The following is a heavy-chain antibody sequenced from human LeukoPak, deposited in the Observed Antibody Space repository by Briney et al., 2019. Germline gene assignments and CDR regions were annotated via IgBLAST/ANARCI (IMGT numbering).Heavy chain of an antibody. D-gene: IGHD6-13*01. CDR1: GFTFSDYY. V-gene: IGHV3-11*04. CDR2: ISSSGSTI. CDR3: ASYSSSLSDAFDI. Sequence: GGSLRLSCAASGFTFSDYYMSWIRQAPGKGLEWVSYISSSGSTIYYADSVKGRFTISRDNAKNSLYLQMNSLRAEDTAVYYCASYSSSLSDAFDIWGQGTMVTVSS. J-gene: IGHJ3*02.